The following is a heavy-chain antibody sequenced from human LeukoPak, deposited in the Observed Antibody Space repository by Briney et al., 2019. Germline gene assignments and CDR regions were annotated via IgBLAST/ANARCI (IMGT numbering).Heavy chain of an antibody. J-gene: IGHJ4*02. CDR1: GFTFSSYS. CDR3: ARERMDSSSWYFDY. Sequence: PGGSLRLSCAASGFTFSSYSMNWVRQAPGKGLEWVSSISSSSSYIYYADSVKGRFTISRDNAKNSLYLQMNSLRAEDTAVYYCARERMDSSSWYFDYWGQGTLVTVSS. CDR2: ISSSSSYI. D-gene: IGHD6-13*01. V-gene: IGHV3-21*01.